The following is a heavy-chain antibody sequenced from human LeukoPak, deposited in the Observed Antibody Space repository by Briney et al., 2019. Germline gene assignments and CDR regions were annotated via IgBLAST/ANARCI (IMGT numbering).Heavy chain of an antibody. CDR2: ISYDGSNK. D-gene: IGHD2/OR15-2a*01. J-gene: IGHJ6*03. CDR1: GFTFSSYA. V-gene: IGHV3-30-3*01. Sequence: PGGSLRLSCAASGFTFSSYAMHWVRQAPGKGLEWVAVISYDGSNKYYADSVKGRFTISRDNSKNTLYLQMNSLRAEDTAVYYCAREGDYYLGYYYYYYMDVWGKGTTVTVSS. CDR3: AREGDYYLGYYYYYYMDV.